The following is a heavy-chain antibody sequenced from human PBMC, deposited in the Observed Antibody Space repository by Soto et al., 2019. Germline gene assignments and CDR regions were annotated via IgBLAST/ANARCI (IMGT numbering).Heavy chain of an antibody. Sequence: PGGSLRLSCAASGFTFSGYGMHWVRQAPGKGLEWVAVISYDGSNKYYADSVKGRFTISRDNSKNTLYLQMNSLRAEDTAVYYCAKKGDPVLDWAYFDYWGQGTLVTVSS. CDR1: GFTFSGYG. D-gene: IGHD3-16*01. CDR3: AKKGDPVLDWAYFDY. CDR2: ISYDGSNK. V-gene: IGHV3-30*18. J-gene: IGHJ4*02.